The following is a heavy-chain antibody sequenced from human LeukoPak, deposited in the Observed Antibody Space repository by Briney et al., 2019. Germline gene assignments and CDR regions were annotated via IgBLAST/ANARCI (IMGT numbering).Heavy chain of an antibody. CDR2: IYHSGTT. D-gene: IGHD2-2*01. V-gene: IGHV4-4*02. CDR1: GDSISSKW. CDR3: AREHCSSTSCHFDY. Sequence: SGTLSLTCAVSGDSISSKWWSWVRQPPGKGLEWIGEIYHSGTTNYNPSLKSRVTISVDKSKNQFSLNLSSVTAADTAVYYCAREHCSSTSCHFDYWGQGTLVTVSS. J-gene: IGHJ4*02.